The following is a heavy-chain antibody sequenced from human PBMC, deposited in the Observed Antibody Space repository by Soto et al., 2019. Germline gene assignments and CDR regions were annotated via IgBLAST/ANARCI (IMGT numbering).Heavy chain of an antibody. Sequence: PGGSLRLSCAASGFTFSSYGMHWVRQAPGKGLEWVAVIWYDGSNKYYADSVKGRFTISRDNSKNTLYLQMNSLRAEDTAVYYCARDTYDFWSGSITTFFDYWGQGTLVTVSS. V-gene: IGHV3-33*01. CDR3: ARDTYDFWSGSITTFFDY. CDR1: GFTFSSYG. D-gene: IGHD3-3*01. J-gene: IGHJ4*02. CDR2: IWYDGSNK.